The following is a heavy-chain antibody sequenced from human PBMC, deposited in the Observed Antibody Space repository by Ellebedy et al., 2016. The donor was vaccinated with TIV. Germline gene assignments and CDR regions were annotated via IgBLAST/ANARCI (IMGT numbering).Heavy chain of an antibody. CDR3: ARGGTVAGTEWFDL. CDR1: GGSISSYY. Sequence: SETLSLXXTVSGGSISSYYWSWIRQPPGKGLEWIGYIYYSGSTNYNPSLKSRVTISVDTSKNQFSLKLSSVTAADTAVYYCARGGTVAGTEWFDLWGQGTLVTVSS. D-gene: IGHD6-19*01. CDR2: IYYSGST. J-gene: IGHJ5*02. V-gene: IGHV4-59*01.